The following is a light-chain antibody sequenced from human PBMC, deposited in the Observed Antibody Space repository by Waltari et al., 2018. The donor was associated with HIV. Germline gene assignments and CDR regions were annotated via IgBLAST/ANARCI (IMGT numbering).Light chain of an antibody. CDR1: QSVSND. J-gene: IGKJ1*01. CDR3: QQYKNGRKA. V-gene: IGKV3-15*01. Sequence: EIVMTPSPATLSVSPGERATLPCRTSQSVSNDLAWYQQKPGQAPRLLIYGASTRATGIPARFSGSGSGTEFTLSISSLQSEDLAVYYCQQYKNGRKAFGQGTKVETK. CDR2: GAS.